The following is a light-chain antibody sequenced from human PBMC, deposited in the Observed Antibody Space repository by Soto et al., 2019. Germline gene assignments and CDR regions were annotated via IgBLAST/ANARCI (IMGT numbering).Light chain of an antibody. CDR2: DAS. J-gene: IGKJ1*01. CDR1: QTVRNNY. Sequence: EFVLTQSPGTLSLSPGERATLSCRASQTVRNNYLAWYQQKPGQAPRLLIYDASSRATGIPDRFSGGGSGTDFTLTINRLEPEDFAVYYCQQYSISSTFGQGTKVDIK. V-gene: IGKV3-20*01. CDR3: QQYSISST.